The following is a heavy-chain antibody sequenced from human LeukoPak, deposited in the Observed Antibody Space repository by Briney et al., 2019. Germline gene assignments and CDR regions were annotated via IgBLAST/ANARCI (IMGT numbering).Heavy chain of an antibody. CDR3: ARDRSGYANDSFDF. Sequence: GGSLSLSCAASEFTFSRYAMQWVPQAPGKGLEGVSGISASVGSTLYADSVKGRFTIARDNSKNTMFLKMNCLRAEDTAVYHCARDRSGYANDSFDFWGQGTMVTVSS. J-gene: IGHJ3*01. CDR1: EFTFSRYA. D-gene: IGHD3-3*01. V-gene: IGHV3-23*01. CDR2: ISASVGST.